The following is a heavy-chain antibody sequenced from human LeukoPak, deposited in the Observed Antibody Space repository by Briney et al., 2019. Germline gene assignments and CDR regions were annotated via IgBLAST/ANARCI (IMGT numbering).Heavy chain of an antibody. J-gene: IGHJ4*02. Sequence: GGSLRLSCAASGFTVSGNYMSWVRQAPGKGLEWVSVIYSGGSTYYADSVKGRFTISRDNSKNTLYLQMNSLRAEDTAVYYCARWPRGYSYGYFDYWGQGTLVTVSS. D-gene: IGHD5-18*01. CDR1: GFTVSGNY. CDR2: IYSGGST. V-gene: IGHV3-66*01. CDR3: ARWPRGYSYGYFDY.